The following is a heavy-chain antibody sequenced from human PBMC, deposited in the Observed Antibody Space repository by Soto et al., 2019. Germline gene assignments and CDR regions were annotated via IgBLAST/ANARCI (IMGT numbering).Heavy chain of an antibody. CDR2: IFSGDNT. V-gene: IGHV3-53*01. CDR1: GFTVSGNY. D-gene: IGHD2-21*02. Sequence: EVQLVESGGGLIQPGGSLRLSCAASGFTVSGNYITWVRQAPGKGLEWVSVIFSGDNTYYSDSVKGRFTISRDNSKNTVYLQMNRLRGDDTALYFCATGLTLPVRPSFDTWGQGTLLTVSS. CDR3: ATGLTLPVRPSFDT. J-gene: IGHJ5*02.